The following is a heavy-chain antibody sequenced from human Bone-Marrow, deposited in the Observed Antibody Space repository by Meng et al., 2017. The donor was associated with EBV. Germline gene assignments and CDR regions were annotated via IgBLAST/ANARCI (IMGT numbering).Heavy chain of an antibody. J-gene: IGHJ4*02. Sequence: EVQLEVSGGGLVKPGESLRLSCAASGFTLRSYSMNWVRLAPGKGLEWVSSISSNSIDIYYADLVKGRFTISRDNAKNSLFLQMNSLRAEDTAVYYCARDRTSNRFDYWGQGTLVTVAS. V-gene: IGHV3-21*01. CDR3: ARDRTSNRFDY. D-gene: IGHD2-8*01. CDR2: ISSNSIDI. CDR1: GFTLRSYS.